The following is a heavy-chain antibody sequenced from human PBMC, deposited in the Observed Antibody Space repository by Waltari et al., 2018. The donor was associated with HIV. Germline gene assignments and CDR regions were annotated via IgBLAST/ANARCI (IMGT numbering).Heavy chain of an antibody. J-gene: IGHJ5*02. CDR2: IYSSGST. CDR1: SGPIPSYN. V-gene: IGHV4-59*08. CDR3: ARGGGSNYFDP. D-gene: IGHD1-26*01. Sequence: QVQPQESGPGLATPSEPLHLTSRPASGPIPSYNCSWIRNPPGKGLEWIVYIYSSGSTKYKPSLKSRVTISVDTSKNHLSLKLTSVTAADTAVYYCARGGGSNYFDPWGQGTLVTVSS.